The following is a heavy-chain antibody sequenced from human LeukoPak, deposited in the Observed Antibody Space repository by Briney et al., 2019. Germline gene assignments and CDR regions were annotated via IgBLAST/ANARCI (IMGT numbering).Heavy chain of an antibody. Sequence: SSVKVSCKASGGTFSINAITWVRQAPGQGLEWMGGIIPMSETPKYTQKFQGRVTITTDESTNTAYMELSSLRSEDTAVYYCARDKNSGECVSNSCYGVWPLDIWGQGTMVTVSS. J-gene: IGHJ3*02. CDR3: ARDKNSGECVSNSCYGVWPLDI. V-gene: IGHV1-69*05. CDR1: GGTFSINA. CDR2: IIPMSETP. D-gene: IGHD2-2*01.